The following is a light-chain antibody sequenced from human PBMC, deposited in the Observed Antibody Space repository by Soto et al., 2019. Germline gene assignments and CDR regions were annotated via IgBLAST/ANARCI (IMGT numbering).Light chain of an antibody. CDR3: QQYGSSPLT. V-gene: IGKV3-20*01. CDR2: GAS. Sequence: EIVLTQSPGTLSLSPRERATLSCRASQSVSSSYLAWYQQKPGQAPRLLIYGASRRATGIPDRFSGSGSGTDFTLTISRLEPGDFAVYYCQQYGSSPLTFGGGNKVEIK. J-gene: IGKJ4*01. CDR1: QSVSSSY.